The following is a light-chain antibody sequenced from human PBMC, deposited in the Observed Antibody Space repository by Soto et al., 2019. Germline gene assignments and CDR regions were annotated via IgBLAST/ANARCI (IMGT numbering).Light chain of an antibody. Sequence: EIVLTQSPGTLSLSPGEGATLSCRASQSVSSSYLAWYQQKPGQAPRLLIYGKSSRATGIPDRFSGSGSGTDFTLTISRLEPEDFAVYYCQQSGSSPPRSTFGQGTKLEIK. CDR3: QQSGSSPPRST. J-gene: IGKJ2*01. CDR1: QSVSSSY. CDR2: GKS. V-gene: IGKV3-20*01.